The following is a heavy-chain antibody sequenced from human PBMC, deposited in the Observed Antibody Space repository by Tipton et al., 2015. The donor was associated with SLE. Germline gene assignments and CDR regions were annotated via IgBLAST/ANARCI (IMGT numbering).Heavy chain of an antibody. CDR1: GFTFSSYG. Sequence: SLRLSCAASGFTFSSYGMHWVRQAPGKGLEWVAVIWYDGSNKYYADSVKGRFTISRDNSKNTLYLQMNSLRAEDTAVYYCAKIASAAMFDYWGQGTLVTVSS. D-gene: IGHD5-18*01. CDR3: AKIASAAMFDY. V-gene: IGHV3-33*06. CDR2: IWYDGSNK. J-gene: IGHJ4*02.